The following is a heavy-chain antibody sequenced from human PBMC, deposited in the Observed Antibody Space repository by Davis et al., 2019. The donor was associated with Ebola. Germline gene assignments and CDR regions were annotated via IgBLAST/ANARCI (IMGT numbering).Heavy chain of an antibody. J-gene: IGHJ5*02. Sequence: AASVKVSCKASGYIFTSYGISWVRQAPGQGLEWMGWISAYNGNTNYAQKLQGKVTMTTDTSTSTAYMELRSLRSDDTAVYYCARVKGAGSSSYNWFDPWGQGTLVTVSS. CDR2: ISAYNGNT. CDR3: ARVKGAGSSSYNWFDP. CDR1: GYIFTSYG. D-gene: IGHD6-13*01. V-gene: IGHV1-18*01.